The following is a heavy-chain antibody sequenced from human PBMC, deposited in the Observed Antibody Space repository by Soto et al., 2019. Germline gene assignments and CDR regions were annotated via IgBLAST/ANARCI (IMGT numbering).Heavy chain of an antibody. J-gene: IGHJ4*02. D-gene: IGHD3-22*01. V-gene: IGHV1-8*01. Sequence: ASVKVSCKASGYTFTSYDINWVRQATGQGLEWMGWMNPNSGNTGYARKFQGRVTMTRNTSISTAYMELSSLRSEDTAVYYCALGDSSGYYLFDYWGQGTLVTVSS. CDR3: ALGDSSGYYLFDY. CDR2: MNPNSGNT. CDR1: GYTFTSYD.